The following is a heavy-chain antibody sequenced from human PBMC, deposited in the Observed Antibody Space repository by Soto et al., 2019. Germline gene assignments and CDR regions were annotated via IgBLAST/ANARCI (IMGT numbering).Heavy chain of an antibody. Sequence: EVQLLESGGGLVQPGGSLRLSCAASGFTFSSYAMSWVRQAPGKGLEWVSAISGSGGSTYYADSVKGRFTISRDNSKNTLYLQMNSLRAEDTAVYYCAKDQVVVPAVEPYYFDYWGQGTLVTVSS. J-gene: IGHJ4*02. CDR3: AKDQVVVPAVEPYYFDY. CDR2: ISGSGGST. V-gene: IGHV3-23*01. D-gene: IGHD2-2*01. CDR1: GFTFSSYA.